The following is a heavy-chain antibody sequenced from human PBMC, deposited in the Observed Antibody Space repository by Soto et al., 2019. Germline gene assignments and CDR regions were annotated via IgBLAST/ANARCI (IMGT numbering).Heavy chain of an antibody. CDR1: GFTFSSYW. J-gene: IGHJ4*02. D-gene: IGHD3-22*01. V-gene: IGHV3-7*01. CDR3: ARTMTARRDGY. Sequence: EVHLVESGGGLVLPGGSLRLSCAASGFTFSSYWMSWVRQTPGKGLEWVGNINPDGSEKYYVDSVRGRFTISRDNAANSLYLQMNSLRAEDTAVYYCARTMTARRDGYWCQGTLVTVSS. CDR2: INPDGSEK.